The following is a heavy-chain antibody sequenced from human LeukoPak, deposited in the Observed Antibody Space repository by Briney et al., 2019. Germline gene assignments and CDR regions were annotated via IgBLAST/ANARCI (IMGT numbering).Heavy chain of an antibody. CDR2: IIPIFGTA. Sequence: SVKVSCKASGGTFSSYAISWVRQAPGQGLEWMGRIIPIFGTANYAQKFQGRVTITTDESTRKDYMEPSSLRSEDTAVYYCARGRGIQLWLDYWGQGTLVTVSS. J-gene: IGHJ4*02. V-gene: IGHV1-69*05. D-gene: IGHD5-18*01. CDR3: ARGRGIQLWLDY. CDR1: GGTFSSYA.